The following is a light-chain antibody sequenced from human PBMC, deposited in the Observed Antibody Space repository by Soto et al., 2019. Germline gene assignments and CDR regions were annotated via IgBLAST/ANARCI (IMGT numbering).Light chain of an antibody. CDR3: QQLNSYPLP. CDR1: QDISSY. J-gene: IGKJ4*01. CDR2: AAS. Sequence: DIQMTQSPSTLSATVGDRVTITCRASQDISSYLAWYQQKPGKAPTLLIYAASTLQSGVPSRFSGGGSGTEFTLTISSLQPEDFATYYCQQLNSYPLPFGGGTKVAIK. V-gene: IGKV1-9*01.